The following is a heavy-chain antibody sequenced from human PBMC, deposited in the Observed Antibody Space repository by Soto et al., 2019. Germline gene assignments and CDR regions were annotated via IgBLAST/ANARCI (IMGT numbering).Heavy chain of an antibody. J-gene: IGHJ4*02. Sequence: SETMSLTCTVSGGSTSSYYWSWIRQPPGKGLEWIGYIYYSGSTNYNPSLKSRVTISVDTSKNQFPLKLSSVTAADTAVYYCARDRGSYFFDYWGQGTLVTVSS. CDR3: ARDRGSYFFDY. V-gene: IGHV4-59*01. CDR2: IYYSGST. D-gene: IGHD1-26*01. CDR1: GGSTSSYY.